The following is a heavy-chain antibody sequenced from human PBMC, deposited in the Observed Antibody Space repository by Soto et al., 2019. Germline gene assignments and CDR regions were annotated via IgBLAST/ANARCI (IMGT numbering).Heavy chain of an antibody. D-gene: IGHD3-16*01. CDR2: IYSGGST. J-gene: IGHJ6*02. V-gene: IGHV3-53*01. CDR1: GGSISSSSYY. Sequence: PSETLSLTCTVSGGSISSSSYYWGWIRQPPGKGLEWVSVIYSGGSTYYADSVKGRFTISRDNSKNTLYLQMNSLRAEDTAVYYCARDRDDYDYVWGRWHGMDVWGQGTTVTVSS. CDR3: ARDRDDYDYVWGRWHGMDV.